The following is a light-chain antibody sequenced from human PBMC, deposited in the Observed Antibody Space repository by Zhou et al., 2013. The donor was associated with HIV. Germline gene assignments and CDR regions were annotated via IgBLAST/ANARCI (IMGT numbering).Light chain of an antibody. CDR3: QQYGGSPWT. V-gene: IGKV3-20*01. Sequence: PGERATLSCRASQSVSNNYLAWYQQKPGQAPRLLIYGASSRATGIPDKFTGSGSGTDFTFTIARLEPEDFAVYYCQQYGGSPWTFGQGTRLEIK. CDR1: QSVSNNY. J-gene: IGKJ5*01. CDR2: GAS.